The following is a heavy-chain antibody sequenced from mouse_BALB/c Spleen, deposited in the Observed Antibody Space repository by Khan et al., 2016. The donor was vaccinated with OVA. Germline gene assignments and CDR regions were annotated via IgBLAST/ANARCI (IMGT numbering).Heavy chain of an antibody. Sequence: VQLVESGGLLVRSGGSVKLSCAASGFTFKGTNMHWLRQSPEKGLEWVGCINNRDGNTKYQETVKGRFTISTDNSKNTLYLQMNSLKSEDTAMYYCARPSTTEYDYAMDDWGQGTSVTVSS. CDR3: ARPSTTEYDYAMDD. CDR2: INNRDGNT. J-gene: IGHJ4*01. D-gene: IGHD1-1*01. CDR1: GFTFKGTN. V-gene: IGHV5-12-2*01.